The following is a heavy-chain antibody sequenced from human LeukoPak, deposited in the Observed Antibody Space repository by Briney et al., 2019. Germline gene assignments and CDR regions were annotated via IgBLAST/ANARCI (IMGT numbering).Heavy chain of an antibody. CDR2: IIPIFGTA. Sequence: SVKVSCKASGGTFSSYAISWVRQAPGQGLEWMGGIIPIFGTANYAQKFQGRVTITADESTSTAYMELSSLRSEDTAVYYCARGLLDCSSTSCYTDNWFDPWGQRTLVTVSS. J-gene: IGHJ5*02. CDR1: GGTFSSYA. D-gene: IGHD2-2*02. CDR3: ARGLLDCSSTSCYTDNWFDP. V-gene: IGHV1-69*13.